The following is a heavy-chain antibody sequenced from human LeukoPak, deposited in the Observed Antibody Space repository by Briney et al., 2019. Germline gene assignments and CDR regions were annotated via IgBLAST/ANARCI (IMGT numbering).Heavy chain of an antibody. D-gene: IGHD1-1*01. CDR2: IYHSGST. CDR3: ARDRGTWNDDGFDY. CDR1: GFTFSSYS. V-gene: IGHV4-38-2*02. Sequence: GSLRLSCAASGFTFSSYSMNWIRQPPGKGLEWIGSIYHSGSTYYNPSLKSRVTISVDTSKNQFSLKLSSVTAADTAVYYCARDRGTWNDDGFDYWGQGTLVTVSS. J-gene: IGHJ4*02.